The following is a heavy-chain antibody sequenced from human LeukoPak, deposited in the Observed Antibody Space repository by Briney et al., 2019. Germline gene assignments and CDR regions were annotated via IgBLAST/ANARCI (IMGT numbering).Heavy chain of an antibody. J-gene: IGHJ3*02. CDR1: GGSISSYY. CDR3: AREARGYSYGGGPDAFDI. Sequence: PSETLSLTRTVSGGSISSYYWSWIRQPPGKGLEWSGYIYYSGSTNYNPSLKSRVTISVDTSKNQFSLKLSSVTAADTAVYYCAREARGYSYGGGPDAFDIWGQGTMVTVSS. V-gene: IGHV4-59*01. CDR2: IYYSGST. D-gene: IGHD5-18*01.